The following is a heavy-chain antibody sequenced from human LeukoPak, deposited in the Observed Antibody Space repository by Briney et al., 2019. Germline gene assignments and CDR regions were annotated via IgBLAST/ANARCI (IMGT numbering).Heavy chain of an antibody. J-gene: IGHJ5*02. CDR3: ARRSCTTIDCYKSGWFDP. D-gene: IGHD2-8*01. CDR1: GYTFKNHW. V-gene: IGHV5-51*03. CDR2: IFPDDSDT. Sequence: GESLKISCKASGYTFKNHWIGWVRQKPDKGLEWMGIIFPDDSDTRYSPSFQGQVTISADKSINTAYLQWGRLKASDTAMYYCARRSCTTIDCYKSGWFDPWGQGTLVSVSS.